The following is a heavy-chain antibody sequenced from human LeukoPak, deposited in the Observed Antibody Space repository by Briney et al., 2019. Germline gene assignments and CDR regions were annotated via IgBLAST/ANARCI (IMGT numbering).Heavy chain of an antibody. Sequence: GGSLRLSCAASGFTVSSNYMSWVRQAPGKGLEWVSVIYSGGSTYYADSVKGRFTISRDNSKNTLYLQMNSLRAEDTAVYYCAKAAAIQAYYFDYWGQGTLVTVSS. CDR1: GFTVSSNY. D-gene: IGHD2-2*02. V-gene: IGHV3-53*01. J-gene: IGHJ4*02. CDR2: IYSGGST. CDR3: AKAAAIQAYYFDY.